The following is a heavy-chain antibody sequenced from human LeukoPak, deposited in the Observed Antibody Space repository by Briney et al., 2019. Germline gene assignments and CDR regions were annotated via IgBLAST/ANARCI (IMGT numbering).Heavy chain of an antibody. Sequence: GASVKVSCKASGYTFTGYYMHWVRQAPGQGLEWMGWINPNSGGTNYAQKFQGWVTMTRDTSISTAYMELSRLRSDDTAVYYCARDLINYDSSGYPNWFDPWGQGTLVTVSS. CDR3: ARDLINYDSSGYPNWFDP. CDR1: GYTFTGYY. J-gene: IGHJ5*02. CDR2: INPNSGGT. D-gene: IGHD3-22*01. V-gene: IGHV1-2*04.